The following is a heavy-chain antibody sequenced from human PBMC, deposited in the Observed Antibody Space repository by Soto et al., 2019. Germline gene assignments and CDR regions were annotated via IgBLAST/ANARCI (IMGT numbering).Heavy chain of an antibody. V-gene: IGHV3-23*01. J-gene: IGHJ6*02. CDR1: GFTFSSYA. D-gene: IGHD6-19*01. CDR3: AKAGYSSGWSYYYYYYGMDV. Sequence: EVQLLESGGGLVQPGGSLRLSCAASGFTFSSYAMSWVRQAPGKGLEWVSAISGSGGSTYYADSVKGRFTISRDNSKNTLYLQMNSLRAEDTAVYYCAKAGYSSGWSYYYYYYGMDVWGQGTTVTVSS. CDR2: ISGSGGST.